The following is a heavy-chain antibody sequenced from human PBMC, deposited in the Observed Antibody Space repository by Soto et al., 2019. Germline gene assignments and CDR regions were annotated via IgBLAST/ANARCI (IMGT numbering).Heavy chain of an antibody. CDR3: TTLTYSSGWLTDY. Sequence: EVQLVESGGGLVKPGGSLRLSCAASGFTFSNAWMSWVRQAPGKGLEWVGRIKSKTDGGTTDYAAPVKGRFTISRDDSKNTLYLQMNSLKTEDTAVYYCTTLTYSSGWLTDYWGQGTLVTGSS. J-gene: IGHJ4*02. V-gene: IGHV3-15*01. CDR1: GFTFSNAW. CDR2: IKSKTDGGTT. D-gene: IGHD6-19*01.